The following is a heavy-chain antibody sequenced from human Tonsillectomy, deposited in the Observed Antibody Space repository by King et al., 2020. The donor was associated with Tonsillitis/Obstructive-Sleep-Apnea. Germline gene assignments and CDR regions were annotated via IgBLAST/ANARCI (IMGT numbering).Heavy chain of an antibody. D-gene: IGHD1-1*01. Sequence: VQLQQWGAGLLKPSETLSLTCAVYGGSFSGYYWSWIRQPPGKGLEWIGEITHSGSTNSNPSLKSRVTISVDTSKNQFSLKLSSVTAADTAVYYYARAHAELEPGYYFADWGQGTLVTVSS. CDR1: GGSFSGYY. V-gene: IGHV4-34*01. J-gene: IGHJ4*02. CDR2: ITHSGST. CDR3: ARAHAELEPGYYFAD.